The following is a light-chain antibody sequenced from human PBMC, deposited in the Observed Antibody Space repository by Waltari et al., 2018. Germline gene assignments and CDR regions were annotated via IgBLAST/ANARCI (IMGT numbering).Light chain of an antibody. J-gene: IGKJ1*01. V-gene: IGKV1-5*03. Sequence: DIQMTQSPSTLSASVGDRVTNSCRASQTIMSWVAWYQQKPGKAPKVLIYKASSLESGVPSRFSGSGSGTEFTLTISSLQPDDFATYYCQQYNGYSGTFGQGTKVEIQ. CDR3: QQYNGYSGT. CDR1: QTIMSW. CDR2: KAS.